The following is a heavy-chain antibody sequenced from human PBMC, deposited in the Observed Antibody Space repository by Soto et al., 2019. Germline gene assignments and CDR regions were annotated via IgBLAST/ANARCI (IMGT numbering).Heavy chain of an antibody. CDR3: ARDGGNYDFDY. V-gene: IGHV1-46*01. CDR2: IIPSDGRT. Sequence: QVQLVQSGAEVKKPGASVKVSCKTSDYTFSISYIHWVRQALGQGLEWMGRIIPSDGRTIYAQKFQGRLTMTRDTSTSTVYIELSSLSSDDTALYYCARDGGNYDFDYWGQGSPVTVSS. CDR1: DYTFSISY. D-gene: IGHD1-26*01. J-gene: IGHJ4*02.